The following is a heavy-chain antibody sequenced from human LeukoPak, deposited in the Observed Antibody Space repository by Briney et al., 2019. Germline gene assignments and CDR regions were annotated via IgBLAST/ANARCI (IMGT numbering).Heavy chain of an antibody. Sequence: GGSLRLSCAASGFIFSTYAMSWVRQAPGKGPEWPGKGLEWVSAISGDGGSTYYADSVKGRFTISRDNSKNTLYLQMNSLRAEDTAVYYFAKGHQNWYCSGGRCYESVTGYFSHWVQGTLVPFSS. CDR2: ISGDGGST. CDR3: AKGHQNWYCSGGRCYESVTGYFSH. V-gene: IGHV3-23*01. J-gene: IGHJ4*02. CDR1: GFIFSTYA. D-gene: IGHD2-15*01.